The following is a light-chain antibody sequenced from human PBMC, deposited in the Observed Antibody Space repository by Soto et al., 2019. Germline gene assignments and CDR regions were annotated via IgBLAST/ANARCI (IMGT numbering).Light chain of an antibody. J-gene: IGLJ2*01. V-gene: IGLV2-8*01. CDR3: SSYGGSNSFDVV. CDR1: SSDVGGYNY. CDR2: EVT. Sequence: QAVVTQPPSASGSPGQSVTISSTGTSSDVGGYNYVSWYQHHPGKAPKLMIYEVTRRPSGVPDRFSGSRSGNTASLTVSGLQAEDEADYYCSSYGGSNSFDVVFGGGTKLTVL.